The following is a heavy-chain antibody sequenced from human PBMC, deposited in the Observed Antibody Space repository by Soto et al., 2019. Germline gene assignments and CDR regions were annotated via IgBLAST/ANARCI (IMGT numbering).Heavy chain of an antibody. V-gene: IGHV1-18*01. CDR1: GSTFTSFV. D-gene: IGHD2-15*01. CDR3: GREYCSGGSCYSPDY. Sequence: QVQLVQSGAEVKKPGASVKVSCKASGSTFTSFVISCVRQAPGKGLEWMGWISTYNDNTNYAQKLQGRVTMTPATSTSTAYRELRSLRSDDTDVYYCGREYCSGGSCYSPDYWGQGTLVTVST. CDR2: ISTYNDNT. J-gene: IGHJ4*02.